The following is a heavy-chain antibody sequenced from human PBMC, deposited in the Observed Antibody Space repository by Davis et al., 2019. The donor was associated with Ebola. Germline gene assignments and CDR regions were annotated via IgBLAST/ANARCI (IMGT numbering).Heavy chain of an antibody. V-gene: IGHV3-74*01. CDR2: INSAGSST. CDR1: GFTFSSYW. CDR3: VREGSDWNDAFDI. Sequence: PGGSLRLSCEGSGFTFSSYWMHWVRQVPGKGLVWVSRINSAGSSTIYADSVKGRFTISRDNAKSTLYLQMNSLRAEDTAVYYCVREGSDWNDAFDIWGQGTVVTVSS. D-gene: IGHD6-19*01. J-gene: IGHJ3*02.